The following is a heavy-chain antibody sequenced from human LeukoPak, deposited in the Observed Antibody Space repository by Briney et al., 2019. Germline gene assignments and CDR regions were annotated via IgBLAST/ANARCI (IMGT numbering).Heavy chain of an antibody. J-gene: IGHJ6*02. CDR2: ISGSGGST. CDR3: AKLTIFGVVTPNGMDV. CDR1: GFTFSSYA. Sequence: HPGGSLRLSCAASGFTFSSYAMSWVRQAPGKGLEWVSAISGSGGSTYYADSVKGRFTISRDNSKNTLYLQMNSLRAEDTAVYYCAKLTIFGVVTPNGMDVWGQGTTVTVSS. V-gene: IGHV3-23*01. D-gene: IGHD3-3*01.